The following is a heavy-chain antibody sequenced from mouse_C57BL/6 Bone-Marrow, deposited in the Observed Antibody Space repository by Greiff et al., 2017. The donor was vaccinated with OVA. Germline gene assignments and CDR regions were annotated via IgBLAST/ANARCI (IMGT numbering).Heavy chain of an antibody. CDR1: GYTFTDYY. D-gene: IGHD1-1*01. Sequence: EVQLQQSGPELVKPGASVKISCKASGYTFTDYYMNWVKQSHGKSLEWIGDINPNNGGTSYNQKFKGKATLTVDKSSSTAYMELRSLTSEDSAVYYCAEYGSSYPFAYWGQGTLVTVSA. CDR2: INPNNGGT. J-gene: IGHJ3*01. V-gene: IGHV1-26*01. CDR3: AEYGSSYPFAY.